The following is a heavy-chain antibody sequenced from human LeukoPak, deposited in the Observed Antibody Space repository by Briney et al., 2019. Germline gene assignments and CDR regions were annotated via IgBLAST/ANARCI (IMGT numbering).Heavy chain of an antibody. CDR1: GFTFSSYA. V-gene: IGHV3-23*01. CDR2: ISFSGDNRGDNT. D-gene: IGHD3-3*01. Sequence: GGSLRLSCAASGFTFSSYAMSWVRQAPGKGLEWISSISFSGDNRGDNTYYADSVRGRFSISRDNSQNTVFLQMSSLRVDDTPQYYCVGPFTVFGVVSTIEWGQGTLVTVSS. J-gene: IGHJ4*02. CDR3: VGPFTVFGVVSTIE.